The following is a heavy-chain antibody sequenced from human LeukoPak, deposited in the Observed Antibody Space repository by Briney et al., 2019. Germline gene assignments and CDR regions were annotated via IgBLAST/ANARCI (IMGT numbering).Heavy chain of an antibody. CDR2: INVDGSTT. CDR1: GFMFSTYW. V-gene: IGHV3-74*01. D-gene: IGHD5-18*01. J-gene: IGHJ4*01. CDR3: ARTFGNNYGDY. Sequence: TGGSLRLSCAASGFMFSTYWMHWVRQAPGKGLVWVSRINVDGSTTTYADSVKGRFTISRDNAKNTLYLQMNSLRGEDTAVYYCARTFGNNYGDYWGHGTLVTVSS.